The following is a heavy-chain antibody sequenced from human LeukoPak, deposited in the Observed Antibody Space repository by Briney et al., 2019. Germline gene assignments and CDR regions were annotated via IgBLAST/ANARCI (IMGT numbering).Heavy chain of an antibody. CDR3: AKDHVVRGVSD. D-gene: IGHD3-10*01. CDR2: ISGSGGST. J-gene: IGHJ4*02. CDR1: GFTFSSYG. V-gene: IGHV3-23*01. Sequence: GGSLRLSCAASGFTFSSYGMSWVRQAPGKGLEWVSAISGSGGSTYYADSVKGRFTISRDNSKNTLYLQMNSLRAEDTAVYYCAKDHVVRGVSDWGQGTLVTVSS.